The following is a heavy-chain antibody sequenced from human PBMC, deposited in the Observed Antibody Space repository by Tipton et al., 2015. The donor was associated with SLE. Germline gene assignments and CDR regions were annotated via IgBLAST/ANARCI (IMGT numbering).Heavy chain of an antibody. J-gene: IGHJ3*02. CDR2: IFSSGDT. D-gene: IGHD5-24*01. CDR1: GGSISSGYYF. CDR3: AREAVDKDGALDI. V-gene: IGHV4-61*02. Sequence: TLSLTCTVSGGSISSGYYFWSWVRQPAGRGLEWFGRIFSSGDTNYNPSLKSRVTISLDTSKNQVSLRLTSLTAADTAVYYCAREAVDKDGALDIWGQGTTVIVSS.